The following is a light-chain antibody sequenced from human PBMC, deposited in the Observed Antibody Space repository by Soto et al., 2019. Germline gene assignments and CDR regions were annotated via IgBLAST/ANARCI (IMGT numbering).Light chain of an antibody. V-gene: IGKV3D-20*02. Sequence: EIVLTQSPGTLSLSPGEGATLSCRASQSVGGTFLAWYQQKGGQAPRLLIHGASNRATGIPDRFSGSGSETDFTLTISSLEPEDFGVYYCLHRMNWPLTFGQGTRLEIK. CDR2: GAS. CDR1: QSVGGTF. J-gene: IGKJ5*01. CDR3: LHRMNWPLT.